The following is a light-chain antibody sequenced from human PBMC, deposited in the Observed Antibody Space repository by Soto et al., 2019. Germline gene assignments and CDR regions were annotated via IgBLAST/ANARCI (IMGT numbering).Light chain of an antibody. CDR2: GNI. V-gene: IGLV1-40*01. J-gene: IGLJ1*01. CDR1: SSDIGAGYD. CDR3: QSHDSSLSGYV. Sequence: VLTQPPSVSGAPGQRVTISCTGSSSDIGAGYDVHWYQQLPGTAPKLLIYGNINRPSGVPDRFSGSKSGTSASLAITGLQAEDEAEYYCQSHDSSLSGYVFGTGTKVTVL.